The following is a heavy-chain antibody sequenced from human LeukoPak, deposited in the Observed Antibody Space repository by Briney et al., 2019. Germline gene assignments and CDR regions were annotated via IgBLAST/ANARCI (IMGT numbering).Heavy chain of an antibody. J-gene: IGHJ6*02. V-gene: IGHV3-30*18. Sequence: PGRSLRLSCAASGFTFSSYSMHWVRQAPGKGLEWVSVISYDGSNKYYADSVKGRFTISRDNSKNTLYLQMNSLRAEDTAVYYCAKDLGFLEWSPYYYYYYGMDVWGQGTTVIVSS. CDR3: AKDLGFLEWSPYYYYYYGMDV. D-gene: IGHD3-3*02. CDR2: ISYDGSNK. CDR1: GFTFSSYS.